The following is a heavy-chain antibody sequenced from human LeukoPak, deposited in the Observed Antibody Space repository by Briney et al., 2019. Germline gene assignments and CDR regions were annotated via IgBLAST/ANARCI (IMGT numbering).Heavy chain of an antibody. V-gene: IGHV3-48*04. CDR1: GFTFSSYS. Sequence: PGGSLRLSCAASGFTFSSYSMNWVRQAPGKGLEWVSYISSSSSTIYYADSVKGRFTISRDNAKNSLYLQMNSLRAEDTAVYYCARDHPNFYGDYRYWYFDLWGRGTLVTVSS. J-gene: IGHJ2*01. CDR2: ISSSSSTI. D-gene: IGHD4-17*01. CDR3: ARDHPNFYGDYRYWYFDL.